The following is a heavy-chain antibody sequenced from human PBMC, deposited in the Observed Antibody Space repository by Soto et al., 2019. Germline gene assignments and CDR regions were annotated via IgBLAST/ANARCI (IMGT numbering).Heavy chain of an antibody. Sequence: QVQLVQSGAEVKKPGSSVKFSCKASGGTFSSYAISWVRQAPGQGLEWMGGIIPIFGTANYAQKFQGRVTITADESTSTAYMELSSLRSEDTAVYYCARTPYSGYDWGDYYYYGMDVWGQGTTVTVSS. V-gene: IGHV1-69*01. CDR2: IIPIFGTA. D-gene: IGHD5-12*01. CDR1: GGTFSSYA. J-gene: IGHJ6*02. CDR3: ARTPYSGYDWGDYYYYGMDV.